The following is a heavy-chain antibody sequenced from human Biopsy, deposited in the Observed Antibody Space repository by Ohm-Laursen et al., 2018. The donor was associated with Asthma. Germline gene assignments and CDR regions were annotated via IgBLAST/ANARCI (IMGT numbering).Heavy chain of an antibody. CDR3: ARAGALIVGATMGY. CDR2: INPSGGST. J-gene: IGHJ4*02. Sequence: SAKVSCKASGYTFTSYYMHWVRQSPGQGLEWMGRINPSGGSTSYAQKFQGRVTMTRDTSTSTVYMELSSLRSEDTAVYYCARAGALIVGATMGYWGQGTLVTVSS. V-gene: IGHV1-46*01. CDR1: GYTFTSYY. D-gene: IGHD1-26*01.